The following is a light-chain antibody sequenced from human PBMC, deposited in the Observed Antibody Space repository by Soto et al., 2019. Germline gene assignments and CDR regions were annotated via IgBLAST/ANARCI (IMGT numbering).Light chain of an antibody. CDR3: QQYNNWPWLT. J-gene: IGKJ4*01. Sequence: EIVMTQSPATLSVSPGERATLSCGASQSVSSNLAWYQQKPGQAPRLLIYGASTRATGIPARFSGSGSGTEFTLTISSLQSEDFAVYYCQQYNNWPWLTFGGGTKVEIK. V-gene: IGKV3-15*01. CDR1: QSVSSN. CDR2: GAS.